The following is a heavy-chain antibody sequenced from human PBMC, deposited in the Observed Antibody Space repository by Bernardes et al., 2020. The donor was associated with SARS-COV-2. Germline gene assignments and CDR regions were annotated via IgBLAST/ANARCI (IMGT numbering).Heavy chain of an antibody. CDR1: GYTFTSYD. CDR2: MNPNSGNT. CDR3: VRADRVNMNRGVSAQDRADAFDI. J-gene: IGHJ3*02. V-gene: IGHV1-8*01. Sequence: ASVKVSCKASGYTFTSYDINWVRQATGQGLELMGWMNPNSGNTVYAQKFQARVTMTRNTSTSTAYMELRSLRSEDTAVYYCVRADRVNMNRGVSAQDRADAFDIWGQGRMVTVSS. D-gene: IGHD3-10*01.